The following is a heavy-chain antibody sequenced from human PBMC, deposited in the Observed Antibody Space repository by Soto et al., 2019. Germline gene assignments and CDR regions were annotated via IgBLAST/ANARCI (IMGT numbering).Heavy chain of an antibody. D-gene: IGHD3-10*01. CDR1: GGSFSGYY. V-gene: IGHV4-34*01. CDR3: ARGGTYYYGSGSYSFRPHDFDY. CDR2: INHSGST. J-gene: IGHJ4*02. Sequence: TSETLSLTCAVYGGSFSGYYWSWIRQPPGKGLEWIGEINHSGSTNYNPSLKSRVTISVDTSKNQFSLKLSSVTAADTAVYYCARGGTYYYGSGSYSFRPHDFDYWGQGTLVTVSS.